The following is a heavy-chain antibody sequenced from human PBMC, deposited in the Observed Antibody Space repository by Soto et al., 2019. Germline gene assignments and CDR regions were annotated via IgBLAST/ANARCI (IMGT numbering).Heavy chain of an antibody. CDR3: ARSFSNYPENWFDP. CDR1: GYTFTSYG. D-gene: IGHD4-4*01. CDR2: ISAYNGNT. V-gene: IGHV1-18*01. J-gene: IGHJ5*02. Sequence: GASVKVSCKASGYTFTSYGISWVRQAPGQGLEWMGWISAYNGNTNYAQKLQGRVTMTTDTSTSTAYMELRSLRSEDTAVYYCARSFSNYPENWFDPWGQGTLVTVSS.